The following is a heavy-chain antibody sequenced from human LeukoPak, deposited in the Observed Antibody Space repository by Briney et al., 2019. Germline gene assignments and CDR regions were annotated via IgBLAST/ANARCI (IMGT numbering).Heavy chain of an antibody. CDR2: IYPGDSDT. CDR3: ARRGYYDSSGYPSPLDY. Sequence: GESLKISCKGSGYSFTSYWIGWVRQMPGKGLDWMGIIYPGDSDTRYSPSFQGQVTISADKSISTAYLQWSSLKASDTAMYYCARRGYYDSSGYPSPLDYWGQGTLVTVSS. D-gene: IGHD3-22*01. CDR1: GYSFTSYW. V-gene: IGHV5-51*01. J-gene: IGHJ4*02.